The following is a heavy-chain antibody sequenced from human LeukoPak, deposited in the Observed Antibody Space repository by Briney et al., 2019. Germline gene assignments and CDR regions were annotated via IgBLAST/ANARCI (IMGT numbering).Heavy chain of an antibody. D-gene: IGHD3-22*01. CDR3: ARDREGYYDSSGYPLDY. V-gene: IGHV3-11*04. J-gene: IGHJ4*02. CDR2: ISSSGSTI. Sequence: PGGSLRLSCAASGFTFSDYHMSWIRQAPGKGLEWVSYISSSGSTIYYADSVKGRFTISRDNAKNSLYLQMNSLRAEDTAVYYCARDREGYYDSSGYPLDYWGQGTLVTVSS. CDR1: GFTFSDYH.